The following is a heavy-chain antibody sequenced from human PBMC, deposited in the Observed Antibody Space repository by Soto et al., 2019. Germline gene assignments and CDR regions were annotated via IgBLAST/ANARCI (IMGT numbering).Heavy chain of an antibody. CDR3: ARDPHEFWTSYWFDP. CDR1: GYNFNTYG. CDR2: ISAYDGKT. Sequence: ASVKVSCKTSGYNFNTYGINWVRQSPGQGLELMGWISAYDGKTTYEEKFQGRVTMTTDTSTSTAYMELRSLRSDDTAIYYCARDPHEFWTSYWFDPWGQGTPVTVSS. J-gene: IGHJ5*02. D-gene: IGHD3-3*01. V-gene: IGHV1-18*01.